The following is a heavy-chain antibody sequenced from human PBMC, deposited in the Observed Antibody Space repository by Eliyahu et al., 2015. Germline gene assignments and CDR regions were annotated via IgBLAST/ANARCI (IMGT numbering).Heavy chain of an antibody. CDR1: GGTFSTXA. Sequence: QVQLVQSGAEVKKPGSSVKVXCXASGGTFSTXAINWVRQAPGQGLEWVGGITPIFGTANYAQKFQGRVTITADESTSTAYMELSSLRSEDTAVYYCAREAGYSYGFYSLYWGQGTLVTVSS. CDR3: AREAGYSYGFYSLY. CDR2: ITPIFGTA. D-gene: IGHD5-18*01. J-gene: IGHJ4*02. V-gene: IGHV1-69*01.